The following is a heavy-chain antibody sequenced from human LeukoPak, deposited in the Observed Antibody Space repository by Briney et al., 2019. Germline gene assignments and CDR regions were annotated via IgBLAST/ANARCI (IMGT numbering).Heavy chain of an antibody. CDR3: ATHRVGRLPYSFDY. D-gene: IGHD3/OR15-3a*01. CDR1: GYSFISYW. V-gene: IGHV5-10-1*01. J-gene: IGHJ4*02. CDR2: IDPRDSYT. Sequence: GESLKISCKGSGYSFISYWISWVRQMLGKGLEWMGRIDPRDSYTNYSPSLLGHVTISADKSITTAYLQWSSLKASDTAIYYCATHRVGRLPYSFDYWGQGTLVTVSS.